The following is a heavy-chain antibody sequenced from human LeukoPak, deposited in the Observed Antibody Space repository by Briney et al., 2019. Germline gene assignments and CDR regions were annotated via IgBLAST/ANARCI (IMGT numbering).Heavy chain of an antibody. D-gene: IGHD1-26*01. Sequence: GGSLRLSCAASGFTFSDYRMHWVRQAPGKGLVWVSRINSDGSSTNYADSVRGRFTISRDNAKNTLFLQMNSLRAEDTAVYYCARAFGGSYYDGIDYWGHGTLVTVSS. J-gene: IGHJ4*01. V-gene: IGHV3-74*01. CDR2: INSDGSST. CDR3: ARAFGGSYYDGIDY. CDR1: GFTFSDYR.